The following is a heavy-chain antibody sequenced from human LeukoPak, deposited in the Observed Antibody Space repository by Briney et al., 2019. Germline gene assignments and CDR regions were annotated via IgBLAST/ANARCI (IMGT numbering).Heavy chain of an antibody. CDR1: GGSISNFY. V-gene: IGHV4-59*01. CDR3: ARLARLALLRGVTGYHSLDV. D-gene: IGHD3-10*01. CDR2: IYYSGTT. Sequence: SETLSLTCTVSGGSISNFYWSWIRQPPGGGLEWIGYIYYSGTTNYNPSLKSRVTMSVDASKNQFSLWPTSVTAADTAVYYCARLARLALLRGVTGYHSLDVWGKGTKVTVSS. J-gene: IGHJ6*04.